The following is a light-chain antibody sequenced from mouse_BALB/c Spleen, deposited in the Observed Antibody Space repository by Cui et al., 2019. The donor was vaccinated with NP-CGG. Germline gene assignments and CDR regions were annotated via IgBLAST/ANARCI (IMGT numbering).Light chain of an antibody. J-gene: IGLJ1*01. CDR1: PRPATYRNS. V-gene: IGLV1*01. Sequence: QAVLTHVSALTTSPGATVTLSSPPTPRPATYRNSANWVQEKPDHLFTVLIGGTNNRAPGVPARFSGSLIGDKAALTITGAQTEDEAIYFCALWYSNHWVFGGGTKLTVL. CDR3: ALWYSNHWV. CDR2: GTN.